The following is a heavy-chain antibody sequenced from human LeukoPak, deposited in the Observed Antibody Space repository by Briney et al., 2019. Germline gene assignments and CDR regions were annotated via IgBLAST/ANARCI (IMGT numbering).Heavy chain of an antibody. Sequence: SETLSLTCTVSGYSISSGYYWGWIRQPPGKGLEWIGSIYHSGSTYYNPSLKSRVTISVDTSKNQFSLKLSSVTAADTAVYYCAKHSNWNAGVDWFDPWGQGTLVTVSS. CDR1: GYSISSGYY. D-gene: IGHD1-20*01. V-gene: IGHV4-38-2*02. CDR2: IYHSGST. CDR3: AKHSNWNAGVDWFDP. J-gene: IGHJ5*02.